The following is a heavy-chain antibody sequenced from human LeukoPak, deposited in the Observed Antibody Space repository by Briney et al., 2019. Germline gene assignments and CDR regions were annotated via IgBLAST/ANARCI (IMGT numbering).Heavy chain of an antibody. CDR1: GFTFSTYS. J-gene: IGHJ4*02. CDR3: ARDMSLLWFGDPFDY. V-gene: IGHV3-48*02. D-gene: IGHD3-10*01. CDR2: ISSSSTVI. Sequence: GGSLRLSCAASGFTFSTYSMNWVRQAPGKGLEWVSYISSSSTVIYYADSVRGRFTISRDNGKNSLYLQMNSLRDEDTAVYYCARDMSLLWFGDPFDYWGQGTLVTVSS.